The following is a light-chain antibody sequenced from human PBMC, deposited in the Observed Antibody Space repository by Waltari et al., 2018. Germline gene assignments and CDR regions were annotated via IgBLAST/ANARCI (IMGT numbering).Light chain of an antibody. CDR2: RSD. CDR1: RSNIGSNY. CDR3: AAWDDRLRGRV. J-gene: IGLJ3*02. V-gene: IGLV1-47*01. Sequence: QSVLTQSPSASGTPGQRVTISCSGSRSNIGSNYIFWYQQLPGTAPKLLIYRSDQRPAGVPDRFSGSKSGTSASLAISGLRSEDEADYYCAAWDDRLRGRVFGGGTKLTVL.